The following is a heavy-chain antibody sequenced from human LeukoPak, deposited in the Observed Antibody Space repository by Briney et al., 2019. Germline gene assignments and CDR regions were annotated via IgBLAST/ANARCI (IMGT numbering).Heavy chain of an antibody. Sequence: ASVTVSCKASGGTFSSYAISWVRQAPGQGLEWMGGIIPIFGTANYAQKFQGRVTITTDESTSTAYMELSSLRSEDTAVYYCASNYYDSSGYYSWGQGTLVTVSS. CDR3: ASNYYDSSGYYS. CDR1: GGTFSSYA. J-gene: IGHJ4*02. V-gene: IGHV1-69*05. CDR2: IIPIFGTA. D-gene: IGHD3-22*01.